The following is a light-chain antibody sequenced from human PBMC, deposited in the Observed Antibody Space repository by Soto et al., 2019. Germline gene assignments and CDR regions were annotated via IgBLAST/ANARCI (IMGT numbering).Light chain of an antibody. CDR3: SSYTSSSTGV. J-gene: IGLJ1*01. Sequence: QSALTQPASVSGSPGQSITISCTGTSSDVGGYNYVSWYQQHPGKAPKLMIYDVSNRPSGVSNRFSCSKSGNTASLTISGLQAEDEADYYCSSYTSSSTGVLGTGTKLTVL. CDR2: DVS. CDR1: SSDVGGYNY. V-gene: IGLV2-14*01.